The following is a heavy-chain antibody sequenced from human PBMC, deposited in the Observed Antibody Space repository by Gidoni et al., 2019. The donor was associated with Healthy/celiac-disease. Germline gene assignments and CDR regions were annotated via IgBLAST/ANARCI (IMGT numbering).Heavy chain of an antibody. CDR2: ISSSSSYI. CDR3: ARDRRSSFVDP. V-gene: IGHV3-21*01. CDR1: GFTFSSYS. J-gene: IGHJ5*02. D-gene: IGHD2-2*01. Sequence: EVQLVESGGGLVKPGGSLRLSCAAAGFTFSSYSMNWVRQAPGKGLGWVSSISSSSSYIYYADSVKGRFTISRDNAKNSLYLQMNSLRAEYTAVYYCARDRRSSFVDPWGQGTLVTVSS.